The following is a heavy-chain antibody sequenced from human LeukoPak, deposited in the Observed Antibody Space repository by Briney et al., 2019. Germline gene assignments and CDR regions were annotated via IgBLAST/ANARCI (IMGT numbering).Heavy chain of an antibody. CDR1: GYSFTSYW. J-gene: IGHJ3*02. D-gene: IGHD1-1*01. V-gene: IGHV5-51*01. CDR3: ARESNVRNDAFDI. Sequence: GESLEISCKGSGYSFTSYWIGWVRQMPGKGLEWMGIIYPGDSDTRYSPSFQGQVTISADKSISTAYLQWSSLKASDTAMYYCARESNVRNDAFDIWGQGTMVTVSS. CDR2: IYPGDSDT.